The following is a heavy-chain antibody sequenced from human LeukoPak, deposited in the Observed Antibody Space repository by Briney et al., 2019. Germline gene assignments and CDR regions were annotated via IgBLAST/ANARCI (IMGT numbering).Heavy chain of an antibody. Sequence: GASVKVSCKASGYTFTGFYMHWVRQAPGQGLEWMGWISAYNGNTNYAQKLQGRVTMTTDTSTSTAYMELRSLRSDDTAVYYCPRDGEELLVYYYYAMDVWGQGTTVTVSS. D-gene: IGHD3-10*01. CDR1: GYTFTGFY. CDR3: PRDGEELLVYYYYAMDV. V-gene: IGHV1-18*04. J-gene: IGHJ6*02. CDR2: ISAYNGNT.